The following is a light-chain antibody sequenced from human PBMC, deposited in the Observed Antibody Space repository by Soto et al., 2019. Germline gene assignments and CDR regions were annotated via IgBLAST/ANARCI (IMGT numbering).Light chain of an antibody. Sequence: DIQMTQSPSTLSASVGDRVTITCRASQSISSWLAWYQQKPGKAPNLLIYKASSLQSGVPSRFSGSGSETEFTLTISSLRPDDFATYYCQQYNSYSGFTFGQGTKLEIK. CDR2: KAS. J-gene: IGKJ2*01. CDR1: QSISSW. V-gene: IGKV1-5*03. CDR3: QQYNSYSGFT.